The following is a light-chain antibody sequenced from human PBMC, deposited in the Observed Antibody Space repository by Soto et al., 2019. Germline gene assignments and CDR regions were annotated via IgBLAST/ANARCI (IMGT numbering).Light chain of an antibody. V-gene: IGKV1-5*01. CDR3: QQLNSYPIT. CDR2: GAS. Sequence: DIQMTQSPSTLSGSVGDRVTITCRASQTISSWLAWYQQKPGKAPNLLIYGASTLQSGVPSRFSGSGSGTDLTLTISSLQPEDFATYYCQQLNSYPITFGQGTRLEIK. J-gene: IGKJ5*01. CDR1: QTISSW.